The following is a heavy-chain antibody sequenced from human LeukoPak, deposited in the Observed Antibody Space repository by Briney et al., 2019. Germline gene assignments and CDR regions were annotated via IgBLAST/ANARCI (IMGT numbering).Heavy chain of an antibody. Sequence: SETLSLTCTVSGSSIKNNFWTWIRQPPGKGLEWIGYIYSSGSANYNPSIKSRVIISGDTSKNQISLKLTSVTAADTAVYFCASHRDDYDTWGRGTLVTVSS. V-gene: IGHV4-59*08. CDR3: ASHRDDYDT. CDR2: IYSSGSA. J-gene: IGHJ4*01. D-gene: IGHD3-16*01. CDR1: GSSIKNNF.